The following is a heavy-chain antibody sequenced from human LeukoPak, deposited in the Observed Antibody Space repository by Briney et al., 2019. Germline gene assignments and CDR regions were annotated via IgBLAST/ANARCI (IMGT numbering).Heavy chain of an antibody. CDR3: AKKGGNYDYFDY. Sequence: GGSLRLSCAASGFSFNTYGMHWVRQAPGKGLEWVAYIRYDGSTKYYADSVRGRFTISRDNSKNTLYLEMNSLRAEDTAVFYCAKKGGNYDYFDYWGQGFLVTVSS. J-gene: IGHJ4*02. V-gene: IGHV3-30*02. CDR1: GFSFNTYG. D-gene: IGHD3-3*01. CDR2: IRYDGSTK.